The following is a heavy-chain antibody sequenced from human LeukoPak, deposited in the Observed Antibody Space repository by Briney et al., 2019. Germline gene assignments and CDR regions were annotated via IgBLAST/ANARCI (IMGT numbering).Heavy chain of an antibody. CDR3: ARARGVVTAIRPDYYYYYMDV. CDR2: INHSGST. J-gene: IGHJ6*03. CDR1: GGSFSGYY. V-gene: IGHV4-34*01. D-gene: IGHD2-21*02. Sequence: SETLSLTCAVYGGSFSGYYWSWIRQPPGKGLEWIGEINHSGSTNYNPSLKSRVTISVDTSKNQFSLKLSSVTAADTAVYYCARARGVVTAIRPDYYYYYMDVWGKGTTVTVSS.